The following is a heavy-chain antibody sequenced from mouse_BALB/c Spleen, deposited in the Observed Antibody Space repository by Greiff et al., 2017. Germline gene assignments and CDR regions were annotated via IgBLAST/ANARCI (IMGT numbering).Heavy chain of an antibody. CDR1: GFTFTDYY. D-gene: IGHD2-4*01. CDR2: IRNKANGYTT. Sequence: EVQRVESGGGLVQPGGSLRLSCATSGFTFTDYYMSWVRQPPGKALEWLGFIRNKANGYTTEYSASVKGRFTISRDNSQSILYLQMNTLRAEDSATYYCARTITYYFDYWGQGTTLTVSS. V-gene: IGHV7-3*02. J-gene: IGHJ2*01. CDR3: ARTITYYFDY.